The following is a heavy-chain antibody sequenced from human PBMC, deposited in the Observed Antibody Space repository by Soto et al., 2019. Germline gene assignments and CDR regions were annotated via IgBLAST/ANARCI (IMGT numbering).Heavy chain of an antibody. V-gene: IGHV3-74*01. CDR3: ARDVYDSTSGQFDS. CDR1: GFSFSSHW. J-gene: IGHJ4*02. CDR2: INSEGSSV. Sequence: EVQLVESGGGLVQPGGSLRLSCAASGFSFSSHWMHWVRQAPGKGLVWVSRINSEGSSVAYADSVKGRFTISSDNSKNTLFLQINSPRAADTAVYYFARDVYDSTSGQFDSWGQGNLVTVSS. D-gene: IGHD3-3*01.